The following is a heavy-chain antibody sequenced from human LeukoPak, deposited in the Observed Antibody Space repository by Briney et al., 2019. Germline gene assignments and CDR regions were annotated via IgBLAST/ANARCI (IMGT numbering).Heavy chain of an antibody. J-gene: IGHJ4*02. Sequence: SETLSLTCTVSGGSISSSSHYWGWIRQPPGKGLEWIGSMYYSGSTYYNPSLKSRVTISVDTSKNQFSLKLSSVTAADTAVYYCARIRITIFDLDYWGQGTLVTVSS. V-gene: IGHV4-39*07. D-gene: IGHD3-3*01. CDR1: GGSISSSSHY. CDR3: ARIRITIFDLDY. CDR2: MYYSGST.